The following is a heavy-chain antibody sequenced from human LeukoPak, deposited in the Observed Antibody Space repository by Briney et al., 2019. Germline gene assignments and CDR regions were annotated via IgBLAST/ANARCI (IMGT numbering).Heavy chain of an antibody. V-gene: IGHV3-21*01. CDR2: IGSTTSYI. D-gene: IGHD6-13*01. CDR3: ARSLTAAAGNLGY. Sequence: GGSLRLSCAASGFTFSSYSMNWVRKAPGKGLAWVSSIGSTTSYINYADSVRGRFTISRDNAKNSLYLQMNSLRAEDTAVYYCARSLTAAAGNLGYWGQGTLITVSS. CDR1: GFTFSSYS. J-gene: IGHJ4*02.